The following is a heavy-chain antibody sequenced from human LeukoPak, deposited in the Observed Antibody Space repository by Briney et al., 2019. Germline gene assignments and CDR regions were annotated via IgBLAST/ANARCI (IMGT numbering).Heavy chain of an antibody. CDR1: GFTFSTYR. V-gene: IGHV3-7*01. D-gene: IGHD6-19*01. CDR2: ITEDGSGK. Sequence: GGSQRLSCAASGFTFSTYRMAWVRQAPGKGLEWVATITEDGSGKYHVDSVRGRFTVSRDNTNKLLFLQMNSLRAEDTAVYHCAKARYSSGLDYWGQGTLVSVSS. J-gene: IGHJ4*02. CDR3: AKARYSSGLDY.